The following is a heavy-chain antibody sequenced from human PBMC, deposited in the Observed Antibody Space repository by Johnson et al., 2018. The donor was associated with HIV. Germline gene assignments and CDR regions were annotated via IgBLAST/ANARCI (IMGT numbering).Heavy chain of an antibody. CDR1: GFTFDDYG. D-gene: IGHD6-19*01. CDR2: INWNGGRT. J-gene: IGHJ3*02. V-gene: IGHV3-20*04. Sequence: VQVLESGGGVVRPGGSLRLSCSASGFTFDDYGMSWVRQAPGKGLEWVSGINWNGGRTAYADSVKGRFTISRDNAKNSLYLQTNSLRSDDMAVYYCARDREYGLAWGWAFDIWGQGTMVTVSS. CDR3: ARDREYGLAWGWAFDI.